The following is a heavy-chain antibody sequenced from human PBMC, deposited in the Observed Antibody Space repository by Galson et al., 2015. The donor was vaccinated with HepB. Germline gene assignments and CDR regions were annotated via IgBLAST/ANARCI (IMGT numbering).Heavy chain of an antibody. CDR1: GFTFSTYN. Sequence: SLRLSCAASGFTFSTYNMHWVRQVPGKGLEWVAAISRAGSDKFYPDSVKGRFTISRDNSKNTLYLQMNSLRAEDTAVYHCAKDGGDPRYWYFDLWGRGTLVTVSS. V-gene: IGHV3-30*18. CDR3: AKDGGDPRYWYFDL. D-gene: IGHD2-21*02. J-gene: IGHJ2*01. CDR2: ISRAGSDK.